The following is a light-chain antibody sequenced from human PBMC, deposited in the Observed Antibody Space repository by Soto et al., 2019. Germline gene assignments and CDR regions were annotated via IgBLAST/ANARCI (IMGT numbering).Light chain of an antibody. V-gene: IGLV2-14*01. CDR3: ISYASINTYV. J-gene: IGLJ1*01. CDR1: SSDVGGYDY. CDR2: DVT. Sequence: QSALTQPASVSGSPGQSITTSCTGTSSDVGGYDYVSWYQQHPGKAPKLMIYDVTNRPSGVSNRFSGSKSGNTDSLTISGLQAEDEADYYCISYASINTYVFGTGTKLTVL.